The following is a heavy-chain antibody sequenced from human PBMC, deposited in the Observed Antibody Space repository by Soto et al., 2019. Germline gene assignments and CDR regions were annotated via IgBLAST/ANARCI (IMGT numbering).Heavy chain of an antibody. J-gene: IGHJ4*02. CDR2: ISSSGSTI. V-gene: IGHV3-48*03. Sequence: GGSLRLSCAASGFTFSSYEMNWVRQAPGKGLEWLSYISSSGSTIYHADSVKGRFTISRDNGKNSLYLQMNSLRAEDTAVYYCARERSDCGGDCLDYWGQGTLVTVSS. D-gene: IGHD2-21*01. CDR1: GFTFSSYE. CDR3: ARERSDCGGDCLDY.